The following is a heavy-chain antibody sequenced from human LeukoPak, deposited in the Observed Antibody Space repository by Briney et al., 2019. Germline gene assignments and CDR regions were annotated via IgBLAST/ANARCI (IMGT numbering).Heavy chain of an antibody. Sequence: GGSLRLSCAASGFTFSDYYMSWIRQAPGKGLEWVSYISSSGSTIYYADSVKGRFTISRDNAKNSLYLQMNSLGAEDTAVYYCARDLFCSYGVCPVWGQGTTVTVSS. J-gene: IGHJ6*02. D-gene: IGHD2-8*01. CDR1: GFTFSDYY. CDR2: ISSSGSTI. V-gene: IGHV3-11*04. CDR3: ARDLFCSYGVCPV.